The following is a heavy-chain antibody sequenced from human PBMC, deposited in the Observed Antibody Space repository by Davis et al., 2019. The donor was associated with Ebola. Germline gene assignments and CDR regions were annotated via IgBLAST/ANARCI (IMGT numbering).Heavy chain of an antibody. CDR3: ARGAVAAPYGMDV. V-gene: IGHV1-18*01. Sequence: ASVKVSCKASGGTFSSYAISWVRQAPGQGLEWMGWINAGNGNTKYSQKFQGRVTMTRDTSTSTVYMELSSLRSEDTAVYCCARGAVAAPYGMDVWGQGTTVTVSS. CDR2: INAGNGNT. J-gene: IGHJ6*02. D-gene: IGHD6-19*01. CDR1: GGTFSSYA.